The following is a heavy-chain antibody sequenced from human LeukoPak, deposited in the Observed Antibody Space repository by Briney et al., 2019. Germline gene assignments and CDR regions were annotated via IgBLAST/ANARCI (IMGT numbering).Heavy chain of an antibody. CDR2: IFYSGRT. J-gene: IGHJ6*03. CDR1: GASLNTGGCY. Sequence: SETLSLTCTVSGASLNTGGCYWSWIRQAPGGGLECIGYIFYSGRTYYNPSFQSRVTISEDTSTNQFSLKFSSVTAADTAVYYCARVPAANYYYYYMDVWGRGATVTVSS. V-gene: IGHV4-31*03. CDR3: ARVPAANYYYYYMDV. D-gene: IGHD2-2*01.